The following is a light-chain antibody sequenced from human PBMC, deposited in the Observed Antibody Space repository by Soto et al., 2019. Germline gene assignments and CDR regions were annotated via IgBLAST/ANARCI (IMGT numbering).Light chain of an antibody. J-gene: IGKJ1*01. Sequence: DIQMTQSPSAMSASVGDRVTITCRASQGIGNHLAWFQQKPGKVPKRLIYDASSLESGVPSRFSGSGSGAEFTLTISSLQPDDFATYYCQQYNSYSWTFGQGTKVDIK. CDR1: QGIGNH. CDR2: DAS. CDR3: QQYNSYSWT. V-gene: IGKV1-17*03.